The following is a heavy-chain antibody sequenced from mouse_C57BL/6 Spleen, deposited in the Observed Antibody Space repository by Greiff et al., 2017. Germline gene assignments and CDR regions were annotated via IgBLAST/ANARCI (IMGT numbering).Heavy chain of an antibody. CDR2: IHPNSGST. V-gene: IGHV1-64*01. CDR1: GYTFTSYW. CDR3: ARSGWDAGGFDY. D-gene: IGHD3-2*02. Sequence: QVQLQQPGAELVKPGASVKMSCKASGYTFTSYWITWVKQRPGQGLEWIGMIHPNSGSTNYNEKFKSKATLTVDKSSSTAYMQLSSLTSEDSAVYYCARSGWDAGGFDYWGQGTTLTVSS. J-gene: IGHJ2*01.